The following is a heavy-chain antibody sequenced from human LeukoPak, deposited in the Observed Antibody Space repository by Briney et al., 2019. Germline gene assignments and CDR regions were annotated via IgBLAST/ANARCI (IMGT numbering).Heavy chain of an antibody. J-gene: IGHJ4*02. D-gene: IGHD6-19*01. V-gene: IGHV1-18*04. CDR1: GYTFTSYG. CDR2: ISAYNGNT. CDR3: ARDGVRRSLTVAPVY. Sequence: ASVKVSRKASGYTFTSYGISWVRQAPGQGLEWMGWISAYNGNTNYALKLQGRVTMTTDTSTSTAYMELRSLRSDDTAVYYCARDGVRRSLTVAPVYWGQGTLVTVSS.